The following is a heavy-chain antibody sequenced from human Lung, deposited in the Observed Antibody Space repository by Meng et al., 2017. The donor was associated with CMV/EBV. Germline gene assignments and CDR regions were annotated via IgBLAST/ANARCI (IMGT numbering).Heavy chain of an antibody. Sequence: FTGYYMHWVRQAPGQGLEWTGWINPNSGGTNYAQKFQGRVTMTRDTSISTAYMELSRLRSDDTAVYYCARGDYYDSSGYYLNFYWFDPWGQGTLVTVSS. CDR2: INPNSGGT. CDR1: FTGYY. J-gene: IGHJ5*02. CDR3: ARGDYYDSSGYYLNFYWFDP. D-gene: IGHD3-22*01. V-gene: IGHV1-2*02.